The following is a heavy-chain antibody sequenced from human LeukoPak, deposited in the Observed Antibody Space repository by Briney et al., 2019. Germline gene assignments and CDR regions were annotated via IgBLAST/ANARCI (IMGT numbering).Heavy chain of an antibody. J-gene: IGHJ4*02. CDR1: GYSFTSYW. Sequence: GESLKISCKGSGYSFTSYWIGWVRQLPGKGLEWMGIIYPGDSDTRYSPSFQGQVTISADKSISTAYLQWSSLKASDTAMYYCARLTSRYYYDSSGLIDYWGQGTLVTVSS. V-gene: IGHV5-51*01. CDR3: ARLTSRYYYDSSGLIDY. CDR2: IYPGDSDT. D-gene: IGHD3-22*01.